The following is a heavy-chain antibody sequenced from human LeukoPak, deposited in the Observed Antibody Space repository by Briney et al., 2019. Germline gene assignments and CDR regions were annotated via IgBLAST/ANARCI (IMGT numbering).Heavy chain of an antibody. D-gene: IGHD5-18*01. CDR3: ASSGYIYGYSLDY. CDR1: GFTVSSNY. J-gene: IGHJ4*02. Sequence: GGSLRLSCAASGFTVSSNYMSWVRQAPGKGLEWVSVIYSGGSTYYADSVKGRFTISRDNSKNTLYLQMNSLRAEDTAVYYCASSGYIYGYSLDYWGQGTLVTVSS. V-gene: IGHV3-66*01. CDR2: IYSGGST.